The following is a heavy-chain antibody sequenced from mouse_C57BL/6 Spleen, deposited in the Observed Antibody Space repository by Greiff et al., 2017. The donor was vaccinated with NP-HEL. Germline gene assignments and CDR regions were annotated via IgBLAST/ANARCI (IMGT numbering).Heavy chain of an antibody. D-gene: IGHD6-1*01. CDR2: IHPNSGST. V-gene: IGHV1-64*01. CDR1: GYTFTSYW. CDR3: ARGGQPYFDY. J-gene: IGHJ2*01. Sequence: VKLVESGAELVKPGASVKLSCKASGYTFTSYWMHWVKQRPGQGLEWIGMIHPNSGSTNYNEKFKSKATLTVDKSSSTAYMQLSSLTSEDSAVYYCARGGQPYFDYWGQGTTLTVSS.